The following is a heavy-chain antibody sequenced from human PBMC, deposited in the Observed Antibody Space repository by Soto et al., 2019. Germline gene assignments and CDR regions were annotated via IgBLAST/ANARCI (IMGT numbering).Heavy chain of an antibody. CDR3: ARVVREEPAAIRGWFDP. J-gene: IGHJ5*02. Sequence: GGSLRLSCAASGFTFSSYEMNWVRQAPGKGLEWVSYISSSGSTIYYADSVKGRFTISRDNAKNSLYLQMNSLRAEDTAVYYCARVVREEPAAIRGWFDPWGQGTLVTVSS. D-gene: IGHD2-2*02. CDR2: ISSSGSTI. V-gene: IGHV3-48*03. CDR1: GFTFSSYE.